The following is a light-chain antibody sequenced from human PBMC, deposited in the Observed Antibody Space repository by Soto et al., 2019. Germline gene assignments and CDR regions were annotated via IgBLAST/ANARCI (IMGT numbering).Light chain of an antibody. J-gene: IGKJ1*01. CDR3: QHYNSYLET. CDR2: QAS. V-gene: IGKV1-5*03. CDR1: EFISKW. Sequence: DIQITQSPSTLSASVGDRVTITCRASEFISKWLAWYQQKPGTAPKLLIFQASSLESGVPLRFSGSGSGTEFTLTITSLQPDDFATYYCQHYNSYLETFGQGTKVEIK.